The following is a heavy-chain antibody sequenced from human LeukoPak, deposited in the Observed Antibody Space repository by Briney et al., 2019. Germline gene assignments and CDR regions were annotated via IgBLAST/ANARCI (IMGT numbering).Heavy chain of an antibody. Sequence: SETLSLTCAVYGGSFSGYYWSWIRQPPGKGLEWIGEINHSGSTNYNPSLKSRVTISVDTSKNQFSLKLSSVTAADTAVYYCARGSGPLGVSWSGFERWFDPWGQGTLVTVSS. CDR3: ARGSGPLGVSWSGFERWFDP. CDR2: INHSGST. CDR1: GGSFSGYY. V-gene: IGHV4-34*01. J-gene: IGHJ5*02. D-gene: IGHD3-3*01.